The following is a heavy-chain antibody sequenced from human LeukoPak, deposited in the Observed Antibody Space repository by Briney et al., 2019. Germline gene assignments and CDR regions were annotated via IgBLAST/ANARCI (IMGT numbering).Heavy chain of an antibody. CDR3: ARDRTYSSGWYHNWFDP. CDR1: GGSISSYY. D-gene: IGHD6-19*01. Sequence: SETLSLTCTVSGGSISSYYWSWIRQPAGKGLEWIGRIYTSGSTNYNPSLKSRVTMSVDTSKNQFSPKLSSVTAADTAVYYCARDRTYSSGWYHNWFDPWGQGTLVTVSS. CDR2: IYTSGST. V-gene: IGHV4-4*07. J-gene: IGHJ5*02.